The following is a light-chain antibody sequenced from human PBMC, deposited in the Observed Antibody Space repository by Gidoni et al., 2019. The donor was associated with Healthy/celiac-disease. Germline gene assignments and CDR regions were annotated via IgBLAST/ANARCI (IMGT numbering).Light chain of an antibody. V-gene: IGKV1-5*03. CDR3: QQYNSYSRT. CDR1: QGISSW. Sequence: DIQMTQSTSTLSASGGDRDTITCRASQGISSWLAWYQQTPGKAPKLLIYKASSLDSGVPSRFSGSGSGTEFTLTISSLQPDDFATYYCQQYNSYSRTFGQGTKVEI. CDR2: KAS. J-gene: IGKJ1*01.